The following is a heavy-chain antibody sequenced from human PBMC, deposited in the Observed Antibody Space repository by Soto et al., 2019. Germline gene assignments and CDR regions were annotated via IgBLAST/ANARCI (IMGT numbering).Heavy chain of an antibody. CDR2: ISGSGGST. J-gene: IGHJ3*02. D-gene: IGHD3-3*01. V-gene: IGHV3-23*01. Sequence: PGGSLRLSCAASGFTFSSYAMSWVRQAPGKGLEWVSAISGSGGSTYYADSVKGRFTISRDNSKNSLYLQMNSLRAEDTAVYYCASGFGVVQDAFDIWGQGTMVTVSS. CDR1: GFTFSSYA. CDR3: ASGFGVVQDAFDI.